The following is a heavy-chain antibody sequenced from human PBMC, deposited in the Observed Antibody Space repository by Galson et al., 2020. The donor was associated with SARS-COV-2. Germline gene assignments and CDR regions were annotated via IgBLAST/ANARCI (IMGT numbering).Heavy chain of an antibody. D-gene: IGHD3-16*02. CDR1: GFTFSSYA. Sequence: GGSLRLSCAASGFTFSSYAMHWVRQAPGKGLEWVAVISYDGSNKYYADSVKGRFTISRDNSKNTLYLQMNSLRAEDTAVYYCARDPVITFGGVIVRPAYYYYGMDVWGQGTTVTVSS. CDR3: ARDPVITFGGVIVRPAYYYYGMDV. J-gene: IGHJ6*02. CDR2: ISYDGSNK. V-gene: IGHV3-30-3*01.